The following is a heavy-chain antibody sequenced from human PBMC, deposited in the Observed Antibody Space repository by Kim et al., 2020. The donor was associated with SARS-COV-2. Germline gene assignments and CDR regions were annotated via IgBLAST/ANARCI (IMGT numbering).Heavy chain of an antibody. CDR1: GFTFSSYS. D-gene: IGHD2-2*01. J-gene: IGHJ6*02. V-gene: IGHV3-21*01. CDR2: ISSSSSYI. CDR3: ARVRCSSTSCPNYYYGMDV. Sequence: GGSLRLSCAASGFTFSSYSMNWVRQAPGKGLEWVSSISSSSSYIYYADSVKGRFTISRDNAKNSLYLQMNSLRAEDTAVYYCARVRCSSTSCPNYYYGMDVWGQGTTVTVSS.